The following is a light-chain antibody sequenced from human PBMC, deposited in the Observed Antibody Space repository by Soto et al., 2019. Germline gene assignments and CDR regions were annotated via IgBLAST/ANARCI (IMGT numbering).Light chain of an antibody. CDR2: DAS. J-gene: IGKJ5*01. Sequence: VVLTPSPATLSLSPGERATLSCRTSLSVSVYLDWYQQKPGQAPRLLISDASNRATGIPARFSGSGSGTDFTLTISSLEPEDFAVYYCHQRQYWPPITFGQGTRLEN. CDR1: LSVSVY. V-gene: IGKV3-11*01. CDR3: HQRQYWPPIT.